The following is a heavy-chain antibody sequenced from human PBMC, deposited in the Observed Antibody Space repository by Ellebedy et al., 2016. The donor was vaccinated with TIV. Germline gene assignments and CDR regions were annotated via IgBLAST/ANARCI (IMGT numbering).Heavy chain of an antibody. CDR1: GYTFTSYG. J-gene: IGHJ4*02. CDR2: ISAYNGNT. Sequence: ASVKVSCKASGYTFTSYGISWVRQAPGQGLEWMGWISAYNGNTNYAQKLQGRVTMTEDTSTDTAYMELSSLRSEDTAVYYCATDHWEGRYYYDSSLDYWGQGTLVTVSS. V-gene: IGHV1-18*01. CDR3: ATDHWEGRYYYDSSLDY. D-gene: IGHD3-22*01.